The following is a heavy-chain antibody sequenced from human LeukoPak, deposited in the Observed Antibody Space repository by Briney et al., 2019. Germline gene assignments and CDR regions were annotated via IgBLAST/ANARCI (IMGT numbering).Heavy chain of an antibody. J-gene: IGHJ4*02. CDR2: ISYDGSSE. Sequence: GGSLRLSCAASGFTFSSYTVHWVRQAPGKGLEWEALISYDGSSEYYADSVKGRFTISRDNSKNTLYLQMNSLRAEDTAVYYCARASRGSHDYWGQGTLVTVSS. CDR1: GFTFSSYT. D-gene: IGHD6-13*01. CDR3: ARASRGSHDY. V-gene: IGHV3-30-3*01.